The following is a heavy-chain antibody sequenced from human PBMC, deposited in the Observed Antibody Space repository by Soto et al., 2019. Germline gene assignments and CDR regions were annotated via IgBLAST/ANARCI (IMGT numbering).Heavy chain of an antibody. CDR3: ACWGHIVPVAPSDFDR. D-gene: IGHD2-8*02. J-gene: IGHJ4*02. Sequence: GSLRLSCAASGFPFTNYWMNWVRQTPGKGLMWVSRISPDGSDVGYADSVEGRFTVSRDNAKNTLYLQMHSLRAEDTAMYYYACWGHIVPVAPSDFDRWGQGTLVTVSS. CDR2: ISPDGSDV. V-gene: IGHV3-74*01. CDR1: GFPFTNYW.